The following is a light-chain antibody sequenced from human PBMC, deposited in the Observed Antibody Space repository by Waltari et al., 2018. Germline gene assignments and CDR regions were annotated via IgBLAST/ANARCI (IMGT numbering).Light chain of an antibody. J-gene: IGKJ4*01. CDR3: QQRSIWLT. Sequence: EVVLTQSPATLSLSPGERATLSCRASQSISTYLAWYQQKAGQAPRLLIYGSSNRATGVPARFSGSGSGTDFTLTISNVEPEDFGVYYCQQRSIWLTFGGGTKVDLK. V-gene: IGKV3-11*01. CDR1: QSISTY. CDR2: GSS.